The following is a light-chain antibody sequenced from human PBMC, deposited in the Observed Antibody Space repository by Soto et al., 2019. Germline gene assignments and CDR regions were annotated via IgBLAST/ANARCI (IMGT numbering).Light chain of an antibody. CDR3: QQYGRPPRAT. CDR1: QSVDNY. J-gene: IGKJ5*01. CDR2: GAS. Sequence: EIVLTQSPGTLSLSPGERATLSCRASQSVDNYLAWYRQKPGQAPRVLIYGASRRATGIPDRFSGSGSGAEFTLTISRLEPEDFAVYYCQQYGRPPRATFGQGTRLEIK. V-gene: IGKV3-20*01.